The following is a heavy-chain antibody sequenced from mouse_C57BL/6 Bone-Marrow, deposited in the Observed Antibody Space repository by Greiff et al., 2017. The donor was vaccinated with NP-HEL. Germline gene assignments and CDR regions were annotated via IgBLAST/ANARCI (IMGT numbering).Heavy chain of an antibody. J-gene: IGHJ2*01. V-gene: IGHV1-50*01. CDR3: ARERDYGNYPYFDY. D-gene: IGHD2-1*01. Sequence: QVQLQQPGAELVKPGASVKLSCKASGYTFTSYWMQWVKQRPGQGIEWIGEIDPSDSYTNYNQKFKGKATLTVDTSSSTAYMQLSSLTSEDSAVYYCARERDYGNYPYFDYWGQGTTLTVSS. CDR2: IDPSDSYT. CDR1: GYTFTSYW.